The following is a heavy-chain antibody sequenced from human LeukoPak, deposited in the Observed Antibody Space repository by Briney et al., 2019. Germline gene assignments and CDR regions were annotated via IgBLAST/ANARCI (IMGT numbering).Heavy chain of an antibody. D-gene: IGHD2-15*01. CDR3: AKARTCSGGSCYSFIWDY. J-gene: IGHJ4*02. V-gene: IGHV3-30*02. CDR2: IRYDGSNK. Sequence: GGSLRLSCAASGFTFSSYGMHWVRQAPGKGLEWVAFIRYDGSNKYYADSVKGRFTISRDNSKNTLYLQMNSLRAEDTAVYYCAKARTCSGGSCYSFIWDYWGQGTLVTVSS. CDR1: GFTFSSYG.